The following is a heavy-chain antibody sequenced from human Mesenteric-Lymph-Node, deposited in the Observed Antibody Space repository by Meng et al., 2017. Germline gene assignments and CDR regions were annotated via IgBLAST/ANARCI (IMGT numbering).Heavy chain of an antibody. Sequence: QVQLQESGPGLVKPSPTLSLSCTVSGGSISSVDYYWSWIRQPPGKGLEWIGYIYYSGSTYYNPSLKSRVTISVDTSKNQFSLKLSSVTAADTAVYYCARDTPSLNWYFDLWGRGTLVTVSS. CDR3: ARDTPSLNWYFDL. V-gene: IGHV4-30-4*01. CDR1: GGSISSVDYY. CDR2: IYYSGST. J-gene: IGHJ2*01.